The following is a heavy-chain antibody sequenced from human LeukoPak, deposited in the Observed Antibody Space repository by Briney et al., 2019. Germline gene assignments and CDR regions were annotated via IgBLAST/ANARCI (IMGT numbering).Heavy chain of an antibody. CDR2: IYYSGST. J-gene: IGHJ5*02. Sequence: SETLSLTCTVSGGSISSYYWSWIRQPPGKGLEWIGYIYYSGSTNYKPSLKSRVTISVDTSKNQFSLKLNSVTAADTAVYYCARGGYYGSGNDFRIDPWGQGTLVTVSS. CDR1: GGSISSYY. D-gene: IGHD3-10*01. V-gene: IGHV4-59*01. CDR3: ARGGYYGSGNDFRIDP.